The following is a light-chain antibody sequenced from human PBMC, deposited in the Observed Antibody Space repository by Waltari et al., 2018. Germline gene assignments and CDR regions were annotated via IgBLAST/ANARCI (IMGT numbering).Light chain of an antibody. Sequence: DIQMTQSPSSVSASVGDRVNITCRASQAINNCLAWYQQKPGKAPNLLIYDASSLESGVPSRFSGSGSGADFTLTITSLQSEDFATYYCQQAKSFPHTFGGGTKVEIK. J-gene: IGKJ4*01. V-gene: IGKV1-12*01. CDR1: QAINNC. CDR2: DAS. CDR3: QQAKSFPHT.